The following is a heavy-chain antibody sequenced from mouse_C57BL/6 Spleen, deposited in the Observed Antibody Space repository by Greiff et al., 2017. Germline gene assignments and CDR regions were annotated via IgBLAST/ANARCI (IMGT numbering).Heavy chain of an antibody. CDR1: GYTFTSYW. D-gene: IGHD2-4*01. V-gene: IGHV1-59*01. Sequence: QVQLQQPGAELVRPGTSVKLSCKASGYTFTSYWMHWVKQRPGQGLEWIGVIDPSDSYTNYNQKFKGKATWTVDTSSSTAYMQLSSLTSEDSAVYYCAREGDDYDDYWGQGTTLTVSS. CDR2: IDPSDSYT. J-gene: IGHJ2*01. CDR3: AREGDDYDDY.